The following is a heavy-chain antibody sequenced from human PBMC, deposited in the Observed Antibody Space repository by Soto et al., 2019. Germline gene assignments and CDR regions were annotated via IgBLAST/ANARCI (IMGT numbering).Heavy chain of an antibody. CDR1: GYSFTSYW. J-gene: IGHJ6*02. Sequence: GESLKISCKGSGYSFTSYWIGWVRQMPGKGLEWMGIIYPGDSDTRYSPSFQGQVTISADKSISTAYLQWSSLKASDTAMYYCARPGHYYGSGSYYTDNYYVMDLWGQGTKVT. CDR3: ARPGHYYGSGSYYTDNYYVMDL. D-gene: IGHD3-10*01. V-gene: IGHV5-51*01. CDR2: IYPGDSDT.